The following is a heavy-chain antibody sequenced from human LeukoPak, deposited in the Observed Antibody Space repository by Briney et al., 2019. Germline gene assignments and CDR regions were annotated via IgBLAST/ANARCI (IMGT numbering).Heavy chain of an antibody. D-gene: IGHD3-10*01. J-gene: IGHJ4*02. V-gene: IGHV3-15*01. CDR2: IKDKTDGETT. Sequence: GGSLRLSCAASGFSFTNTYMSWVRQAPGKGLEWVGRIKDKTDGETTDYAAPVRGRFTFSRDDSKNTLYLQMTSLKTEDTAVYYCTTHKLFTVRRRPTLFDHWGQGTLITVSS. CDR1: GFSFTNTY. CDR3: TTHKLFTVRRRPTLFDH.